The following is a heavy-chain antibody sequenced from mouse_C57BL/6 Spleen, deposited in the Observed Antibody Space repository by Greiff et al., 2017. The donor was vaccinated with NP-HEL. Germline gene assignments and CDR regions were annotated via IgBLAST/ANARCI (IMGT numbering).Heavy chain of an antibody. CDR2: IDPEDGDT. J-gene: IGHJ3*01. CDR1: GFNIKDYY. D-gene: IGHD2-4*01. CDR3: TTDGYDYDGAWFAY. Sequence: EVQLQQSGAELVRPGASVKLSCTASGFNIKDYYMHWVKQRPEQGLEWIGRIDPEDGDTEYAPKFQGKATMTADTSSNTAYLQLSSLTSEDTAVYYCTTDGYDYDGAWFAYWGQRTLVTVSA. V-gene: IGHV14-1*01.